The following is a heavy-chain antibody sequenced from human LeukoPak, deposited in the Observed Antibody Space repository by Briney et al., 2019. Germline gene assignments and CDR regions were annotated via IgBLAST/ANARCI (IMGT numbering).Heavy chain of an antibody. J-gene: IGHJ3*02. Sequence: ASVKVSCKASGYTFTGYYMHWVRQAPGQGLEWMGWINPDSGGTNYAQKFQGRVTMTRDTSISTAYMELSRLRSDDTAVYYCASNGEAVAIDAFDIWGQGTMVTVSS. V-gene: IGHV1-2*02. CDR3: ASNGEAVAIDAFDI. CDR2: INPDSGGT. D-gene: IGHD6-19*01. CDR1: GYTFTGYY.